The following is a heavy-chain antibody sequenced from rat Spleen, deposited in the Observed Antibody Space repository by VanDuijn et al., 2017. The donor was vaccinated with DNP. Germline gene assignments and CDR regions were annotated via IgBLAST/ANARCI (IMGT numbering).Heavy chain of an antibody. Sequence: EVQLQESGPGLVKPSQSLSLTCSVTGYSITRNYWGWIRKFPGNKMEWIGHISYSGNTGYNPSLKSRISITRDTSKNQFFLQLNSVTTEDTATYYCARWVRGLDYWGQGAMVTVSS. V-gene: IGHV3-1*01. CDR3: ARWVRGLDY. CDR1: GYSITRNY. CDR2: ISYSGNT. J-gene: IGHJ2*01. D-gene: IGHD4-3*01.